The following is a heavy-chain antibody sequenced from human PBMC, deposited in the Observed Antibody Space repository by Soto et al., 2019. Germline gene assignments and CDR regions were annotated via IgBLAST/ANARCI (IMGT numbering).Heavy chain of an antibody. Sequence: GGSLRLSCAASGFTFSSYSMNWVRQAPGKGLEWVSYISSSSSTIYYADSVKGRFTISRDNAKNSLYLQMNSLRDEDTAVYYCARDSVVVTAERVSWFGAFDIWGQGTMVTVSS. J-gene: IGHJ3*02. D-gene: IGHD2-21*02. CDR3: ARDSVVVTAERVSWFGAFDI. CDR1: GFTFSSYS. CDR2: ISSSSSTI. V-gene: IGHV3-48*02.